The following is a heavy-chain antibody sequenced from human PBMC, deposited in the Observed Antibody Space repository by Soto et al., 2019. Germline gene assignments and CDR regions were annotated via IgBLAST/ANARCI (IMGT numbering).Heavy chain of an antibody. Sequence: GGSLRLSCAASGFTVSRYWMNWVRQAPGKGLEWVANIKQDGTEKNYVDSVKGRFTISRDNARNSLYLQMDSLRAEDTAVYFCARGDTPMITGMDSFDIWGQGTMVTVSS. CDR2: IKQDGTEK. CDR3: ARGDTPMITGMDSFDI. D-gene: IGHD5-18*01. V-gene: IGHV3-7*01. CDR1: GFTVSRYW. J-gene: IGHJ3*02.